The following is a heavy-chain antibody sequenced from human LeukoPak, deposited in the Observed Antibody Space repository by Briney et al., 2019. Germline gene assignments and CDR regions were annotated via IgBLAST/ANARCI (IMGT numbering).Heavy chain of an antibody. V-gene: IGHV3-23*01. CDR3: AKGRGYGSGSFDNWFDP. J-gene: IGHJ5*02. CDR1: GFTFSSYA. D-gene: IGHD3-10*01. CDR2: ISGSGGST. Sequence: GGSLRLSCAASGFTFSSYAMSWVRQAPGKGLEWVSAISGSGGSTYYADSVKGRFTISRDNSKNTLYLQMNSLRAEDTAVYYCAKGRGYGSGSFDNWFDPWGQGTLVTVSS.